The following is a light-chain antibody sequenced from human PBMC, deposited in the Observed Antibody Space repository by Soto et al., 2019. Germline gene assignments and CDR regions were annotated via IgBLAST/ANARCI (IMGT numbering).Light chain of an antibody. CDR2: GAS. CDR1: QSVTSQ. CDR3: QQYNNWPLT. Sequence: EIAMTQSPDTLSMSPGERATLSCRASQSVTSQLAWYQQKPGQPPRLLIYGASTRATGIPARFSGSGSGTEFTLTISSLQSEDFAVYYCQQYNNWPLTFGQGTRREIK. V-gene: IGKV3-15*01. J-gene: IGKJ5*01.